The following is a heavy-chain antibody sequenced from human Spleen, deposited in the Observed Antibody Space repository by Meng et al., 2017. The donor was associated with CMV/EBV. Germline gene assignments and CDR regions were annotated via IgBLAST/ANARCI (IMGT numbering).Heavy chain of an antibody. CDR1: GFTFSSYA. D-gene: IGHD6-19*01. J-gene: IGHJ4*02. CDR3: AKVLSDSGWPRRGYYFDY. CDR2: ISDSGGST. V-gene: IGHV3-23*01. Sequence: GGSLRLSCAASGFTFSSYAMSWVRQAPGKGLEWVSGISDSGGSTYYADSVKGRFTSSRDNSKNTLYLQMNSLRAEDTAVYYCAKVLSDSGWPRRGYYFDYWGQGTLVTVSS.